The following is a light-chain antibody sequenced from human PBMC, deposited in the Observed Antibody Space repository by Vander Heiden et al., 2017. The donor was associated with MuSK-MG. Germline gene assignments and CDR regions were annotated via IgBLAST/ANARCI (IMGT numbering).Light chain of an antibody. CDR1: SSDVGGYNF. J-gene: IGLJ3*02. V-gene: IGLV2-11*01. Sequence: QSALTQPRSVSGSPGQSVTISCTGTSSDVGGYNFVSWYQHHPGKAPKLIIYDVIGRPSGVPARFSGSKSGNTASLTISGLRAEDEADYYCCSYAGTYTWVFGGGTKLTVL. CDR3: CSYAGTYTWV. CDR2: DVI.